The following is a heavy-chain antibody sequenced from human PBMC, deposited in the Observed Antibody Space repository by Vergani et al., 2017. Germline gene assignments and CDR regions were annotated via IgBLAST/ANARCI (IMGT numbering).Heavy chain of an antibody. V-gene: IGHV1-69*18. CDR1: GGTFSSYA. D-gene: IGHD1-26*01. Sequence: QVQLVQSGAEVKKPGSSVKVSCKASGGTFSSYAISWVRQAPGQGLEWMGRIIPIFGTANYAQKFQGRVTITADESTGTAYMELSSLRSEATAVYYCARPDSIVGALEHRFDYWGQGTLVTVSS. CDR3: ARPDSIVGALEHRFDY. CDR2: IIPIFGTA. J-gene: IGHJ4*02.